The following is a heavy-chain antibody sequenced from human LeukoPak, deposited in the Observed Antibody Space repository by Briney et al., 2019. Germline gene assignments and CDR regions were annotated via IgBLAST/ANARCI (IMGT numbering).Heavy chain of an antibody. Sequence: ASVKVSCKASGGTFSSYAISWVRQAPGQGLEWMGRIIPILGIANYAQKFQGRVTITADKSTSTAYMELSSLRSEDTAVYYCARDYYGSGSYYNVDLGIFDYWGQGTLVTVSS. V-gene: IGHV1-69*04. CDR1: GGTFSSYA. J-gene: IGHJ4*02. D-gene: IGHD3-10*01. CDR2: IIPILGIA. CDR3: ARDYYGSGSYYNVDLGIFDY.